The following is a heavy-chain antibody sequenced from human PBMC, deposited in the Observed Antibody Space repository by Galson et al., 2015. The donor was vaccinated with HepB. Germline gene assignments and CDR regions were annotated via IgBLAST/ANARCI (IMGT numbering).Heavy chain of an antibody. D-gene: IGHD3-10*01. J-gene: IGHJ1*01. CDR1: HGSINNYY. Sequence: LSLTCSVSHGSINNYYWSWIRRPPGKGLQWIGYIYYDGNTNYNPSLKSRVTMSVDTSKNQFSLNLRSVTATDTAVYYCARHGFGSEDNVWGQGTLVAVSS. V-gene: IGHV4-59*08. CDR2: IYYDGNT. CDR3: ARHGFGSEDNV.